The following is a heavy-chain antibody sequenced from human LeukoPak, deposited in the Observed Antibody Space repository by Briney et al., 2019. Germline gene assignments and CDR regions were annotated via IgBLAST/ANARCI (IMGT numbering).Heavy chain of an antibody. CDR1: GFTFGDYA. Sequence: GGSLRLSCTASGFTFGDYAMSWVRQAPGKGLEGVGFIRSKAYGGTTEYAASVKGRFTISRDDSKSIAYLQMNSLKTEDTAVYYCTRAREGYDILTGYFLWGQGTLVTVSS. CDR3: TRAREGYDILTGYFL. J-gene: IGHJ4*02. CDR2: IRSKAYGGTT. D-gene: IGHD3-9*01. V-gene: IGHV3-49*04.